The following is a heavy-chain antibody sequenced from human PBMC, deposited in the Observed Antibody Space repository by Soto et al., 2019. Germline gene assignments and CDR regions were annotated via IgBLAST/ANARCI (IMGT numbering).Heavy chain of an antibody. Sequence: QVQLVESGGGVVQPGRPLRLSCAASGFTFSSYGMHWVRQPPGKGLEWVAVISYDGSNKYYADSVKGRFTISRDNSKNTLYLQMNSLRAEDTAVYYCAKERRGYCSGGSCYLGRYFDLWGRGTLVTVSS. CDR3: AKERRGYCSGGSCYLGRYFDL. CDR1: GFTFSSYG. D-gene: IGHD2-15*01. V-gene: IGHV3-30*18. CDR2: ISYDGSNK. J-gene: IGHJ2*01.